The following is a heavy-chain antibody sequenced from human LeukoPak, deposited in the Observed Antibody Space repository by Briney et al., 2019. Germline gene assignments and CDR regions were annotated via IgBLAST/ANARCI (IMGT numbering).Heavy chain of an antibody. D-gene: IGHD2-15*01. CDR3: ARHVSGGSCYSEGCDWFDP. CDR1: GGSISSYY. Sequence: PSETLSLTCTVSGGSISSYYWSWIRQPPGKGLEWIGYIYYSGSTNYNPSLKSRVTISVDTSKNQFSLKLSSVTAADTAVYYCARHVSGGSCYSEGCDWFDPWGQGTLVTVSS. V-gene: IGHV4-59*08. J-gene: IGHJ5*02. CDR2: IYYSGST.